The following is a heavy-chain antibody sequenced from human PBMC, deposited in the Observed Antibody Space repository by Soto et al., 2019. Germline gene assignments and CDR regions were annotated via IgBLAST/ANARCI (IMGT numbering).Heavy chain of an antibody. D-gene: IGHD2-15*01. V-gene: IGHV5-51*01. CDR1: GYSFTSYW. Sequence: PGESLQISCKGSGYSFTSYWIGWVRQMPGKGLERMGIIYPGDSDTRYSPSFQGQVTISADKSISTAYLQWSSLKASDTAMYYCRRPFSGRNCWVVWDGMVVCGDGTTVT. CDR3: RRPFSGRNCWVVWDGMVV. J-gene: IGHJ6*01. CDR2: IYPGDSDT.